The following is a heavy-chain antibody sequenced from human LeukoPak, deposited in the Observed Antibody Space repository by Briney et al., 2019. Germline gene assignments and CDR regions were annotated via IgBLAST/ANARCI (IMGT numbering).Heavy chain of an antibody. CDR2: ISSSGSTI. J-gene: IGHJ4*02. V-gene: IGHV3-48*03. CDR1: GFTFSSYE. D-gene: IGHD2-21*02. Sequence: GGSLRLSCAASGFTFSSYEMNWVRQAPGKGLEWVSYISSSGSTIYYADSVKGRFTISRDNAKNSLYLQMNSLRAEDTAVYYCARDPLAYCGGDCYFFFDYWGQGTLVTVFS. CDR3: ARDPLAYCGGDCYFFFDY.